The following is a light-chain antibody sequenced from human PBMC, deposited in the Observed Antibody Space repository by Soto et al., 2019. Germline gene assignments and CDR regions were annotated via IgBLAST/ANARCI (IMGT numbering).Light chain of an antibody. CDR1: SSNIGAGYD. CDR3: QAYDSSLSGNYV. J-gene: IGLJ6*01. Sequence: QSVLTQPPSVSGAPGQRVTISCTGSSSNIGAGYDVHWYQQLPGRAPKPLIYANSNRPSGVPDRFSGSKSGTSACLAITGLQAQDEADYYCQAYDSSLSGNYVFGTGTQLTVL. CDR2: ANS. V-gene: IGLV1-40*01.